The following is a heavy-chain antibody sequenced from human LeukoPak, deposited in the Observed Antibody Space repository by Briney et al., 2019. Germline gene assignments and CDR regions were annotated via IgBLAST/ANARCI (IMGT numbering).Heavy chain of an antibody. CDR3: ARGRRVTYYYDSSGDNDAFDI. J-gene: IGHJ3*02. V-gene: IGHV4-38-2*02. D-gene: IGHD3-22*01. Sequence: PSETLSLTCTVSGYSISSGYYWGWIRQPPGKGLEWIGSIYHSGSTYYNPSLKSRVTISGDTSKNQFSLKLSSVTAADTAVYYCARGRRVTYYYDSSGDNDAFDIWGQGTMVTVSS. CDR2: IYHSGST. CDR1: GYSISSGYY.